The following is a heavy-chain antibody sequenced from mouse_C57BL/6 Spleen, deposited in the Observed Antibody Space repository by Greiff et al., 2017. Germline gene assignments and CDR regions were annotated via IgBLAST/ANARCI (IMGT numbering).Heavy chain of an antibody. D-gene: IGHD2-1*01. CDR1: GYTFTSYW. J-gene: IGHJ1*03. CDR2: IDTSDSYT. Sequence: QVQLQQPGAELVLPGASVKLSCKASGYTFTSYWMHWVKQRPGQGLEWIGEIDTSDSYTNYNQKFKGKSTLTVDKSSSTAYMQLSSLTSEDSAVYYCARDGNYGYFDVWGTGTTVTVSS. V-gene: IGHV1-69*01. CDR3: ARDGNYGYFDV.